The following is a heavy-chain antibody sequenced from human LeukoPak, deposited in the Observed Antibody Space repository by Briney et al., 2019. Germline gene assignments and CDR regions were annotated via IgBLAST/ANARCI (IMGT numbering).Heavy chain of an antibody. CDR3: ASGRFGESDTD. CDR2: IIPILGIA. J-gene: IGHJ4*02. V-gene: IGHV1-69*04. Sequence: ASVKVSCKASGGTFSSYAISWVRQAPGQGLEWMGRIIPILGIANYAQKFQGRVTITADKSTSTAHMELSSLRSEDTAVYYCASGRFGESDTDWGQGTLVTVSS. CDR1: GGTFSSYA. D-gene: IGHD3-10*01.